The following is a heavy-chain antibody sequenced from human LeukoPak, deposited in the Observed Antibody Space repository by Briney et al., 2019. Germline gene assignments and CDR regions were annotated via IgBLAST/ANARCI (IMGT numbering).Heavy chain of an antibody. D-gene: IGHD1-26*01. CDR3: ARNIVGALMDDAFDI. J-gene: IGHJ3*02. Sequence: GASVTVSCKASGYTFTGYYMHWVRQAPGQGLEWMGWINPNSGGTNYAQKFQGWVTMTRDTSISTAYMELSRLRSDDTAVYYCARNIVGALMDDAFDIWGQGTMVTVSS. V-gene: IGHV1-2*04. CDR1: GYTFTGYY. CDR2: INPNSGGT.